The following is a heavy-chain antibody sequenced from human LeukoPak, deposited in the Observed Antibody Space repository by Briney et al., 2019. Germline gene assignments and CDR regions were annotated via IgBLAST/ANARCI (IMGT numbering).Heavy chain of an antibody. V-gene: IGHV4-39*07. CDR2: IYYSGST. CDR1: GMSLSDYY. CDR3: ARDLASYGGRPPPFDY. Sequence: SETLSLTCGVSGMSLSDYYWTWIRQPPGKGLEWIGSIYYSGSTYYNPSLKSRVTISVDTSKNQFSLKLSSVTAADTAVYYCARDLASYGGRPPPFDYWGQGTLVTVSS. D-gene: IGHD4-23*01. J-gene: IGHJ4*02.